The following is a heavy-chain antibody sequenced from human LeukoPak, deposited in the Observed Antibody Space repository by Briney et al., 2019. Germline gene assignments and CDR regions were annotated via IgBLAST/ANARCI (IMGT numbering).Heavy chain of an antibody. CDR2: ISSSSSYT. CDR1: GFTFSDYY. CDR3: ASFPYCSSTSCSSP. Sequence: GGSLRLSCAAPGFTFSDYYMSWIRQAPGKGLEWVSYISSSSSYTNYADSVKGRFTISRDNAKNSLYLQMNSLRAEDTAVYYCASFPYCSSTSCSSPWGQGTLVTVSS. V-gene: IGHV3-11*03. D-gene: IGHD2-2*01. J-gene: IGHJ5*02.